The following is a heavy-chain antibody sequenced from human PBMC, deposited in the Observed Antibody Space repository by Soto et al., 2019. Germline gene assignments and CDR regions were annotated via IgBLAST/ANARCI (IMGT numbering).Heavy chain of an antibody. Sequence: GGSLRLSCAASGFTFSNYAMSWVRQAPGKGLEWVSSISASGGTTYYADSVKGQFTISRDNSKNTRYLQMSSLRAGDTAIYYCAKGSSLNDWWGQGTLVTVSS. CDR2: ISASGGTT. CDR3: AKGSSLNDW. D-gene: IGHD2-15*01. J-gene: IGHJ4*02. V-gene: IGHV3-23*01. CDR1: GFTFSNYA.